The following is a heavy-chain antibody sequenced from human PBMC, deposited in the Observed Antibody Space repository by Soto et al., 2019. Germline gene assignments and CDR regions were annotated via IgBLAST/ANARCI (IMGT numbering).Heavy chain of an antibody. CDR3: ANGESSGWQAFDY. D-gene: IGHD6-19*01. V-gene: IGHV3-23*01. Sequence: PGGSLRLSCAASGFTFSTYAMSWVRQAPGKGLEWVSTISATDGGTYYADSVTGRFTISRDNSKNTLSLQMNSLRADDTAVYYCANGESSGWQAFDYWGQGNLVTVSS. CDR2: ISATDGGT. J-gene: IGHJ4*02. CDR1: GFTFSTYA.